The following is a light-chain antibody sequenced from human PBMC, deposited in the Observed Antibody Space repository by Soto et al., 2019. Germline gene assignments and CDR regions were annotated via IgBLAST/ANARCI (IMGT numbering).Light chain of an antibody. J-gene: IGKJ1*01. V-gene: IGKV1-5*01. CDR3: QQYGSSPQT. Sequence: DIQMTQSPSTLSASVGDRVTITCWASQSISSWLAWYQQKPGKAPKFLVYGASNRAAGIPDRFTGSGSGTDFTLTISRLEPEDFAVYYCQQYGSSPQTFGQGTKVDIK. CDR2: GAS. CDR1: QSISSW.